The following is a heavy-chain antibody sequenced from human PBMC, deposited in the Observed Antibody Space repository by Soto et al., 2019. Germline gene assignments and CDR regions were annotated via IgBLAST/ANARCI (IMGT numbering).Heavy chain of an antibody. Sequence: QEQLVESGGGVVQPGRSLRLSCAASGFTFSTYAMHWVRQAPGKGLEWVAITSYDGSSKFYADSVKGRFTISRDNSKNTLYLQMNSLRDEDTAMYYCAREVGAIAAAGVGGYWGQGTLVTVSS. J-gene: IGHJ4*02. CDR3: AREVGAIAAAGVGGY. CDR1: GFTFSTYA. V-gene: IGHV3-30-3*01. D-gene: IGHD6-25*01. CDR2: TSYDGSSK.